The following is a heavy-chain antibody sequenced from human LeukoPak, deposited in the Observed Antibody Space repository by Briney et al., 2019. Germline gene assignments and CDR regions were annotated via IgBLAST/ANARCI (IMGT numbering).Heavy chain of an antibody. CDR2: IIPIFGTA. Sequence: GASVKVSCKASGGTFSSYAISWVRQAPGQGLEWMGGIIPIFGTANYAQKFQGRVTITADKSTSTAYMKLSSLRSEDTAVYYCARSSSIVGAINWFDPWGQGTLVTVSS. CDR3: ARSSSIVGAINWFDP. V-gene: IGHV1-69*06. J-gene: IGHJ5*02. D-gene: IGHD1-26*01. CDR1: GGTFSSYA.